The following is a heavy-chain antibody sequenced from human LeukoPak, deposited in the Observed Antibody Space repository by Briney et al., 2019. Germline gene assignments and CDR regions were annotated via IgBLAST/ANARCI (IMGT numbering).Heavy chain of an antibody. V-gene: IGHV3-15*01. CDR1: GFTFSNAW. J-gene: IGHJ4*02. D-gene: IGHD3-10*01. CDR2: IKSKTDGGTT. Sequence: GGSLRLSCAASGFTFSNAWMSWVRQAPGKGLEWVGRIKSKTDGGTTDYAAPVKGRFTISRDDSKNTLYLQMNSLKTEDTAVYYCTTELLWFGEPYYFDYWGQGTLVTVSS. CDR3: TTELLWFGEPYYFDY.